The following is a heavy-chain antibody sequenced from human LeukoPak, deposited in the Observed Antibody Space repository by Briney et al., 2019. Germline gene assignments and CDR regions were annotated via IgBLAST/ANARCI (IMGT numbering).Heavy chain of an antibody. CDR2: FDPEDGET. CDR1: GYTLTELS. J-gene: IGHJ4*02. D-gene: IGHD3-22*01. Sequence: GASVKVSCKVSGYTLTELSMHWERQAPGKGLEWMGGFDPEDGETIYAQKFQGRVTMTEDTSTDTAYMELSSLRSEDTAVYYCATLPKYYYDSSGYPYYFDYWGQGTLVTVSS. V-gene: IGHV1-24*01. CDR3: ATLPKYYYDSSGYPYYFDY.